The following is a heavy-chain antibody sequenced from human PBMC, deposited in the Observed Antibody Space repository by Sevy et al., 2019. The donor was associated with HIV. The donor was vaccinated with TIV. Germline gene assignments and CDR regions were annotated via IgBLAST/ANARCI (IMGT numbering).Heavy chain of an antibody. CDR1: GFTFSSYP. J-gene: IGHJ4*02. D-gene: IGHD3-3*01. V-gene: IGHV3-64D*06. CDR3: VNVVRFLVQAEFDY. Sequence: GGSLRLSCSASGFTFSSYPMHWVRQAPGKGLEFVSVINSNGDRTYYADSVKGRFIISRDNSKNMLYLQMGSLRAEDTAVYYCVNVVRFLVQAEFDYWGQGTLVTVSS. CDR2: INSNGDRT.